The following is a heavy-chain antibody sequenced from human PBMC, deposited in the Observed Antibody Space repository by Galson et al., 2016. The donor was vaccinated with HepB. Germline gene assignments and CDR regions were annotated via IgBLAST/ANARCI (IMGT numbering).Heavy chain of an antibody. CDR3: AVRYSSIWYFQH. Sequence: SLRLSCAAFGFTLSDSAMSWVRQAPGKGLEWVSAMSDSGGSTYYADSVKGRFTISRDNSKNTLYLQMNSLGAEDTAIYYCAVRYSSIWYFQHWGRGTLVSVSS. CDR2: MSDSGGST. D-gene: IGHD6-13*01. V-gene: IGHV3-23*01. J-gene: IGHJ1*01. CDR1: GFTLSDSA.